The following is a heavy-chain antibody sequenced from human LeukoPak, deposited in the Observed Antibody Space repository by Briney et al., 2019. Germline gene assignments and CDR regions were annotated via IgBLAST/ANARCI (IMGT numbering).Heavy chain of an antibody. CDR2: IYYSGST. CDR3: ARPSVAGYSDY. V-gene: IGHV4-34*01. D-gene: IGHD3-10*01. Sequence: SETLSLTCAVYGGSFSGYYWSWIRQPPGKGLEWIGSIYYSGSTYYNPSLKSRVTISVDTSKNQFSLELSSVTAADTAVYYCARPSVAGYSDYWGQGTLVTVSS. J-gene: IGHJ4*02. CDR1: GGSFSGYY.